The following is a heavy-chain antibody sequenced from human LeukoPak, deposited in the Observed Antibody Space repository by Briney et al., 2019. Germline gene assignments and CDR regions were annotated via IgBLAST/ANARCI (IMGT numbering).Heavy chain of an antibody. Sequence: SETLSLTCTVSGGSINSYYWSWIRQSPGKGLEWIGYIYYSGSTNYNPSLKSRVTISLDTSKNQFSLKLSSVTAADTAVYYCARDYRGWYYFDYWGQGTLVTVSS. CDR2: IYYSGST. D-gene: IGHD6-19*01. CDR3: ARDYRGWYYFDY. V-gene: IGHV4-59*01. J-gene: IGHJ4*02. CDR1: GGSINSYY.